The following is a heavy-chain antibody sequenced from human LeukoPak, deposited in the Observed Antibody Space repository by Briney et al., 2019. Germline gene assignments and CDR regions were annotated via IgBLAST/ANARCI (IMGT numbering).Heavy chain of an antibody. V-gene: IGHV3-23*01. CDR1: GFTFSSYA. D-gene: IGHD4-17*01. Sequence: GSLSLSCAASGFTFSSYAMSWVRQAPGKGLEWVSAISGSGGSTYYADSVKGRFTISRDNSKNTLYLQMNSLRAEDTAVYYCAKFTAAVTTPRRFNWFDPWGQGTLVTVSS. J-gene: IGHJ5*02. CDR2: ISGSGGST. CDR3: AKFTAAVTTPRRFNWFDP.